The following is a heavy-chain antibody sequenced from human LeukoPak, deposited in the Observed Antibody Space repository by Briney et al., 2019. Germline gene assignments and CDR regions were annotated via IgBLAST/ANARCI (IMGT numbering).Heavy chain of an antibody. J-gene: IGHJ3*02. D-gene: IGHD2-15*01. CDR1: GYSFTSYW. Sequence: GESLKISCKGSGYSFTSYWIGWVRQMPGKGLEWMGIIYPGDSDTRYSPSFQGQVTISADKSISTAYLQWSSLKASDTAMYYCARRYCSGGSCYSVFDIWGQGTMVTISS. V-gene: IGHV5-51*01. CDR2: IYPGDSDT. CDR3: ARRYCSGGSCYSVFDI.